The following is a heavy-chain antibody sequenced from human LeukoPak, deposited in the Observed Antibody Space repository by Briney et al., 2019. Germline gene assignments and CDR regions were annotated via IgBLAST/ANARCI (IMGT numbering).Heavy chain of an antibody. CDR3: AKDPTFLDLGYCSSTSCYHHYFDY. D-gene: IGHD2-2*01. J-gene: IGHJ4*02. V-gene: IGHV3-30*02. CDR2: IRYDGSNK. CDR1: GFTFSSYG. Sequence: PGGSLRLSCAASGFTFSSYGMHWVRQAPGKGLEWVAFIRYDGSNKYYADSVKGRFPISRDNSKNTLYLQMNSLRAEDTAVYYCAKDPTFLDLGYCSSTSCYHHYFDYWGQGTLVTVSS.